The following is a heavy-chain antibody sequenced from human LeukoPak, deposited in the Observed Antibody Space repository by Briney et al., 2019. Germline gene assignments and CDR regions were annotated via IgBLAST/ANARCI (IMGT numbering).Heavy chain of an antibody. CDR1: GFTFSTYC. Sequence: PGGSLRLSCAASGFTFSTYCMHWVRQAPGKGPVWVSRMKTDGTRIEYADSVKGRFTISRDNAKNTLFLQMSSLRVEDTAIYYCARGADHGGSYYPDWGQGTRVTVSS. V-gene: IGHV3-74*01. CDR3: ARGADHGGSYYPD. D-gene: IGHD3-10*01. J-gene: IGHJ4*02. CDR2: MKTDGTRI.